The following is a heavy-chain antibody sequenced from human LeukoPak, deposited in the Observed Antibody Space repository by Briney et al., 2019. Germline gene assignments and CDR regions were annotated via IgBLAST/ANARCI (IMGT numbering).Heavy chain of an antibody. CDR2: ISDSGNT. CDR3: AKDPTYSGTYWFDP. D-gene: IGHD1-26*01. V-gene: IGHV3-23*01. Sequence: PGGSLRLSCAASGFTLSSYAMSWVRQAPGKGLEWVSAISDSGNTYHADSVKGRFTISRDSSKNTLFLQMNRLRPEDAAVYYCAKDPTYSGTYWFDPWGQGTLVTVSS. J-gene: IGHJ5*02. CDR1: GFTLSSYA.